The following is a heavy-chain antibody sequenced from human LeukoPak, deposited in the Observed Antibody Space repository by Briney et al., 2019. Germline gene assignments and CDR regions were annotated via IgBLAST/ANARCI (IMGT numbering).Heavy chain of an antibody. J-gene: IGHJ4*02. D-gene: IGHD2-2*01. CDR3: ARVKGRCSTSCSGFDY. V-gene: IGHV1-8*01. CDR2: MNPNSGNT. Sequence: GASVTVSFKASGYTFTSYDINWVGQAGGQGREWMGWMNPNSGNTGYAQKFQGRVTMTRNTSISTAYMELSSLRSEDTAVYYCARVKGRCSTSCSGFDYWGQGTLVTVSS. CDR1: GYTFTSYD.